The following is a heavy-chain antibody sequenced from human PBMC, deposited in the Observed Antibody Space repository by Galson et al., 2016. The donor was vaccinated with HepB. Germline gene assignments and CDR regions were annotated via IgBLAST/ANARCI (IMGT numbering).Heavy chain of an antibody. CDR1: GFNFSHYA. D-gene: IGHD6-13*01. V-gene: IGHV3-30*03. CDR2: VSYTGQNK. Sequence: SLRLSCAPSGFNFSHYAMHWVRQAPGKGLEWVSVVSYTGQNKEYPDSVRGRFTIFKDNSKSMLFLQMNSLRHEDTAIYYCARGSSWTLYCFDYWGQGTLVTVSS. J-gene: IGHJ4*02. CDR3: ARGSSWTLYCFDY.